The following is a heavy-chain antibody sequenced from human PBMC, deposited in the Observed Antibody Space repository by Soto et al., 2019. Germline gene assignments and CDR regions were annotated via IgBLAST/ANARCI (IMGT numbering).Heavy chain of an antibody. CDR1: GFSLSTSGLG. Sequence: SGPTLVNPTQTLTLTCTFSGFSLSTSGLGVGWIRQPPGKALEWLALIYWDDDKRYSPSLKSRLTITKDTSKNQVVLTMTNMDPVDTATYYCVQSRCGGDCLQSYSSHSYYGLDVWGQGTTVTVSS. J-gene: IGHJ6*02. V-gene: IGHV2-5*02. CDR3: VQSRCGGDCLQSYSSHSYYGLDV. CDR2: IYWDDDK. D-gene: IGHD2-21*01.